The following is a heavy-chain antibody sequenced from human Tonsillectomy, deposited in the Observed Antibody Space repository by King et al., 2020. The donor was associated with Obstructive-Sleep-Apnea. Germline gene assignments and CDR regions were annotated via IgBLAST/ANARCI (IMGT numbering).Heavy chain of an antibody. J-gene: IGHJ4*02. CDR2: IYSGRT. CDR1: GGSISSSHW. CDR3: AREAISGWYSFDY. Sequence: VQLQESGPGLVRPSGTLSLTCAVSGGSISSSHWWSWVRQPPGKGLEWIGEIYSGRTNYHPSLKTRVTISADMSKNQISLKLTSVTAADTAVYYCAREAISGWYSFDYWGQGALVTVSS. V-gene: IGHV4-4*02. D-gene: IGHD6-19*01.